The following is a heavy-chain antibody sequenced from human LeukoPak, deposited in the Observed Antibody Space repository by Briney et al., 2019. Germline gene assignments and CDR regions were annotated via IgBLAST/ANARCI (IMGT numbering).Heavy chain of an antibody. V-gene: IGHV4-59*08. CDR1: GGSISRYY. J-gene: IGHJ4*02. D-gene: IGHD1-26*01. CDR2: VYYSGST. CDR3: ARAGLGTYYGTYYFDY. Sequence: SETLSLTCTVSGGSISRYYWGWIRQPPGKGLEWIGYVYYSGSTDYNPSLKSRVTISVDTSKNQFSLKLSSVTAADTAVCYCARAGLGTYYGTYYFDYWGQGTLVTVSS.